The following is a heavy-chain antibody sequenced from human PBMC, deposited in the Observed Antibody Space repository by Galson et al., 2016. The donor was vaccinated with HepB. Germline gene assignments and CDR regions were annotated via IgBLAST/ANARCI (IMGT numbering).Heavy chain of an antibody. V-gene: IGHV6-1*01. CDR1: GDSVSSNSAT. Sequence: CAISGDSVSSNSATWNWIRRSPSRGLEWLGRTSYRSKWYNDYAVSVKSRITINPDTSKNQFSLQLNSVTPEDTAVYYCARGYSGYEYWGQGTLVTVSS. CDR3: ARGYSGYEY. J-gene: IGHJ4*02. CDR2: TSYRSKWYN. D-gene: IGHD5-12*01.